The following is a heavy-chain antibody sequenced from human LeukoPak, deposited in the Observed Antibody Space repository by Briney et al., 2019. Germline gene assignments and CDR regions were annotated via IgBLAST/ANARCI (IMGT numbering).Heavy chain of an antibody. CDR3: ARDLGGSGSYRGLAFDI. V-gene: IGHV4-61*01. J-gene: IGHJ3*02. D-gene: IGHD3-10*01. CDR2: IYYSGST. Sequence: SETLSLTCTVSGGSVSSGSYYWSWIRQPPGKGPEWIGYIYYSGSTNYNPSLKSRVTISVDTSKNQFSLKLSSVTAADTAVYYCARDLGGSGSYRGLAFDIWGQGTMVTVSS. CDR1: GGSVSSGSYY.